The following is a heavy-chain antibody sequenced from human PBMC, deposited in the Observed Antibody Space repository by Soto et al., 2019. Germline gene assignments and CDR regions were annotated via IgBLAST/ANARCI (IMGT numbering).Heavy chain of an antibody. Sequence: SETLSLTCAVSGGSISSSNWWSWVRQPPGKGLEWIGEIYRSGSTNYNPSLKSRVTISVDKSKNQFSLKLSSVTAADTAVYYCATNSGYSRPWDFDYWGQGTLVTVYS. CDR1: GGSISSSNW. D-gene: IGHD6-13*01. J-gene: IGHJ4*02. V-gene: IGHV4-4*02. CDR2: IYRSGST. CDR3: ATNSGYSRPWDFDY.